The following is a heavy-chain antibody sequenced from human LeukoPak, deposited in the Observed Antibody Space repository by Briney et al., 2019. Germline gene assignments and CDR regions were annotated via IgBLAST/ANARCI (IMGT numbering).Heavy chain of an antibody. D-gene: IGHD4-17*01. CDR2: IIPIFGTA. CDR3: ATNPVEDYGAPGY. CDR1: GGTFSSYA. J-gene: IGHJ4*02. V-gene: IGHV1-69*13. Sequence: SVKVSCKASGGTFSSYAISWVRQAPGQGLEWMGGIIPIFGTANYAQKFQGRVTITADESTSTAYMELSSLRSEDTAAYYCATNPVEDYGAPGYWGQGTLVTVSS.